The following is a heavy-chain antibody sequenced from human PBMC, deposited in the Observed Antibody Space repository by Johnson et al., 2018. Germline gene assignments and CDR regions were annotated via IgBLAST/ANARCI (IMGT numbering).Heavy chain of an antibody. CDR1: GGSMSSSSYY. D-gene: IGHD3-3*01. V-gene: IGHV4-39*07. CDR2: VFYSGNT. CDR3: ARFLWSAPGDV. J-gene: IGHJ6*04. Sequence: QVQLQESGPGLVEPSETLSLTCSVSGGSMSSSSYYWGWIRQPPGKGLELIGSVFYSGNTNYNPSLKSRVTISVDTSKNQFSLKLRSVTAADTAVYYCARFLWSAPGDVWGKGTTVTVSS.